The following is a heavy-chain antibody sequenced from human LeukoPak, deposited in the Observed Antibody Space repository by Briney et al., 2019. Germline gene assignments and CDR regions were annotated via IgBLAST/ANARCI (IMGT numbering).Heavy chain of an antibody. V-gene: IGHV4-39*01. CDR3: VRHDGRGGATMGALDS. CDR1: GDSISSSSHH. CDR2: IYYGRTT. J-gene: IGHJ4*02. Sequence: SETLSLTCTVSGDSISSSSHHWGWIRQSPGKGLEWIGSIYYGRTTYYNPSLNNRVSISVVTSKNQFSLQLNSMSAADTAVYYCVRHDGRGGATMGALDSWGQGSLVTISS. D-gene: IGHD5-24*01.